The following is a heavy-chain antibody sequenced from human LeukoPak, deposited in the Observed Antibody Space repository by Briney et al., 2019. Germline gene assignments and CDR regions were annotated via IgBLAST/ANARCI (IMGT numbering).Heavy chain of an antibody. Sequence: GSLRLSCAASELTFSNYWMHWVRQAPGKGLVWVSRINPDGSSTRYADSVNGRFTISRDNAKNTLYLQMNSLRDEDTAVYYCARGLAAAGNSFDSWGQGTLVTVSS. V-gene: IGHV3-74*01. CDR1: ELTFSNYW. J-gene: IGHJ4*02. CDR3: ARGLAAAGNSFDS. CDR2: INPDGSST. D-gene: IGHD6-13*01.